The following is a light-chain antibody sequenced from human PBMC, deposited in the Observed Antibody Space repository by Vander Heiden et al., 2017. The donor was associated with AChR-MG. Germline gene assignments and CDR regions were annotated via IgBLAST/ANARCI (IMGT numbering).Light chain of an antibody. CDR3: ASYTTSSLL. V-gene: IGLV2-14*01. CDR1: SSDVGHYNY. CDR2: NVS. Sequence: QSALTQPASVSGSPGQSITLSCTETSSDVGHYNYVSWYQQHPGKAPKLMIYNVSNRPSGVSNRFSGSKSGNTASLSISGLQAEDEAYYYCASYTTSSLLFGGGTKLTVL. J-gene: IGLJ3*02.